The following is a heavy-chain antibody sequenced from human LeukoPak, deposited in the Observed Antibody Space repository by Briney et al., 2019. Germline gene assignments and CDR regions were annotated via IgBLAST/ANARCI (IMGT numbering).Heavy chain of an antibody. CDR2: LYPGVST. CDR3: ARLKFYDSTGYSPGHYMDV. CDR1: GGPIYSYY. J-gene: IGHJ6*03. D-gene: IGHD3-22*01. V-gene: IGHV4-4*07. Sequence: SETLPLTCTVSGGPIYSYYWTWIRQTAGRGLEWIGRLYPGVSTDYNPSLKSRVTMSVDTSKSQFALKLSAVTAADTAVYYCARLKFYDSTGYSPGHYMDVWGKGTTVTVSS.